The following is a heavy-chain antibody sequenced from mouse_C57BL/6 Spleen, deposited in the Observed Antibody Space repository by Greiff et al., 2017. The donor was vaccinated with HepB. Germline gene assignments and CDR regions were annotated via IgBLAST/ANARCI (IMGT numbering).Heavy chain of an antibody. J-gene: IGHJ2*01. D-gene: IGHD1-1*01. V-gene: IGHV1-4*01. Sequence: QVQLQQSGAELARPGASVKMSCKASGYTFTSYTMHWVKQRPGQGLEWIGYINPSSGYTKYNQKFKDKATLTADKSSSTAYMQLSSLTSEDSAVYYCARRITTVVYFDYWGQGTTLTVSS. CDR2: INPSSGYT. CDR3: ARRITTVVYFDY. CDR1: GYTFTSYT.